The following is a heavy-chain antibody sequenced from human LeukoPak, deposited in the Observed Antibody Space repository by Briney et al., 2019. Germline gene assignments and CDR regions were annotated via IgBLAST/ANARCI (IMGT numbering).Heavy chain of an antibody. Sequence: ASVKVSCKASGYTFTSYGISWVRQAPGQGLEWMGWISAYNGNTNYAQMLQGRVTMTTDTSTSTAYMELRSLRSEDTAVYYCARVSFDWLLYYFDYWGQGTLVTVSS. CDR1: GYTFTSYG. J-gene: IGHJ4*02. V-gene: IGHV1-18*01. D-gene: IGHD3-9*01. CDR3: ARVSFDWLLYYFDY. CDR2: ISAYNGNT.